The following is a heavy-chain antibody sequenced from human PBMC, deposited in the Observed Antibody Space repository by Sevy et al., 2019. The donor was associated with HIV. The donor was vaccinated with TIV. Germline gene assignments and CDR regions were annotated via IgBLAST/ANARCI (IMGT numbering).Heavy chain of an antibody. CDR3: ARDCSSQGLDY. CDR1: GASISSGSYY. CDR2: IFYSGST. V-gene: IGHV4-31*03. J-gene: IGHJ4*02. D-gene: IGHD6-13*01. Sequence: SENLSLTCIVSGASISSGSYYWSWIRQHPGKGLEWIGYIFYSGSTYYNPSLKSRVTISIDTSKNQFSLNLTSVTAADTAFYYCARDCSSQGLDYWGQGTMVTVSS.